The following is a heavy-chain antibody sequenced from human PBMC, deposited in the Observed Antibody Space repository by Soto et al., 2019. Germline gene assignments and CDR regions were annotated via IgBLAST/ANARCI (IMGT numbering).Heavy chain of an antibody. Sequence: ELQLVESGGVLVKPGGCLRLSCAASGISFSNAWLSWVRQAPGKGLEWVGRIKNKADGGTKDYAAPVRGRFTISRDDWKNTLLLQMNSEETEDTAVYYCTIDPGDYEDLWGQGTMVTVSS. D-gene: IGHD4-17*01. J-gene: IGHJ4*02. V-gene: IGHV3-15*01. CDR3: TIDPGDYEDL. CDR1: GISFSNAW. CDR2: IKNKADGGTK.